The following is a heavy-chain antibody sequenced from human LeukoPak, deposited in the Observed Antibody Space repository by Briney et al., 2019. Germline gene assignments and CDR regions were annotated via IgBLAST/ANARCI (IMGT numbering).Heavy chain of an antibody. CDR3: VVGDDFDY. D-gene: IGHD1-26*01. CDR1: GFTFSNGW. J-gene: IGHJ4*02. V-gene: IGHV3-15*01. Sequence: GGSLRLSCAGSGFTFSNGWMSWVRQAPGKGLEWVGRIKSKADGGTTDYAAPVKGRFIISRDDSKDTVYLQMDSLKSEDTAVYYCVVGDDFDYWGQGTLVTVSS. CDR2: IKSKADGGTT.